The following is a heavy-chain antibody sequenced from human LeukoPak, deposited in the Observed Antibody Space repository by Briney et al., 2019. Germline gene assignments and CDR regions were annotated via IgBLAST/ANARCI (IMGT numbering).Heavy chain of an antibody. Sequence: ASVKVSCKASGYTFTSYDINWVRQAPGQGLEWMGRINPNSGGTNYAQKFQGRVTMTRDTSISTAYMELSRLRSDDTAVYYCAIVVVTAIPPQFDYWGQGTLVTASS. D-gene: IGHD2-21*02. J-gene: IGHJ4*02. V-gene: IGHV1-2*06. CDR2: INPNSGGT. CDR1: GYTFTSYD. CDR3: AIVVVTAIPPQFDY.